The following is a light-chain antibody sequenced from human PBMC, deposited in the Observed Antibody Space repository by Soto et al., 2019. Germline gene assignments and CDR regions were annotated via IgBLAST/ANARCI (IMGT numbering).Light chain of an antibody. CDR3: GSYTTSANLV. Sequence: QSVLTEPASVSAPPGQSITISCTGTISDVGSYNYVSWYQQYPGKAPKLMIYDVSTRPSGVSDRFSGSKSGNTASLTISGLRAEDEADSYCGSYTTSANLVFGTGTKVTVL. J-gene: IGLJ1*01. CDR2: DVS. CDR1: ISDVGSYNY. V-gene: IGLV2-14*03.